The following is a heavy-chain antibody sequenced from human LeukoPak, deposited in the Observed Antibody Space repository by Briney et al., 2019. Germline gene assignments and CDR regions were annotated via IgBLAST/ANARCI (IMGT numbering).Heavy chain of an antibody. V-gene: IGHV1-8*02. Sequence: GASVKVSCKASGYTFTSYDINWVRQATGQGLEWMGWMNPNSGNTGYAQKFQGRVTMTRNTSISTAYMELNSLRSEDTAVYYCARGRYGFGSGYDYGFDYWGQGTLVTVSS. D-gene: IGHD5-12*01. CDR2: MNPNSGNT. J-gene: IGHJ4*02. CDR1: GYTFTSYD. CDR3: ARGRYGFGSGYDYGFDY.